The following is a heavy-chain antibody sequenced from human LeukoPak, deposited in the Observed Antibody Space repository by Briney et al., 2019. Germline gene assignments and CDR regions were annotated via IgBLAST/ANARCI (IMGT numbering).Heavy chain of an antibody. V-gene: IGHV3-49*04. Sequence: GGSLRLSCTASGFTFGDYAMSWVRQAPGKGLEWVGFIRSKAYGGTTEYAASVKGRFTISRDDSKSIAYLQMNSLKTEDTAVYYCTRGFGELSRWEFDYWGQGTLVTVSS. CDR3: TRGFGELSRWEFDY. CDR1: GFTFGDYA. J-gene: IGHJ4*02. D-gene: IGHD3-16*02. CDR2: IRSKAYGGTT.